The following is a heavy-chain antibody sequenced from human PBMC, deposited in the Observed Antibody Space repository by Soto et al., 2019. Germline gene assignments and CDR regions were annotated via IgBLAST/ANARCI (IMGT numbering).Heavy chain of an antibody. CDR1: GYSFTIYW. Sequence: PGESLKISCKGSGYSFTIYWIGWVRQMPGKGLEWMGIIYPGDSDTRYSPSFQGQVTISADKSISTAYLQWSSLKASDTAMYYCATASIHCSSTSCYDNWFDPWGQGTLVTVSS. CDR3: ATASIHCSSTSCYDNWFDP. J-gene: IGHJ5*02. CDR2: IYPGDSDT. V-gene: IGHV5-51*01. D-gene: IGHD2-2*01.